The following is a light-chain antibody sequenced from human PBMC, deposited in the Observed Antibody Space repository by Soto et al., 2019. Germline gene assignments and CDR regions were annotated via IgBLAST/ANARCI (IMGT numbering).Light chain of an antibody. CDR3: QQYGTSEII. CDR2: DTS. J-gene: IGKJ5*01. Sequence: IVLTQSPGTLSLSPAERATLSCRASQSLSNSFIAWYQQKPGQAPRLLIYDTSSRATGIPDRFSGSGSGTDFTLTISRLEPEDFSVYYCQQYGTSEIIFGQGTRLEIK. V-gene: IGKV3-20*01. CDR1: QSLSNSF.